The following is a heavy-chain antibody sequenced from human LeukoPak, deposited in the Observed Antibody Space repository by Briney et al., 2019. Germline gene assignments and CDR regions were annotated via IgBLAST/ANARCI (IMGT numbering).Heavy chain of an antibody. J-gene: IGHJ6*02. D-gene: IGHD4-17*01. CDR2: ISSSSSYI. CDR1: GFTFSSYS. CDR3: ASIYDYGDGYGMDV. Sequence: PGGSLRLSCAASGFTFSSYSMNWVRQAPGKGLEWVSSISSSSSYIYYADSVKGRFTISRDNAKNSLYLQMNSLRAEDTAVYYCASIYDYGDGYGMDVWGQGTTVTVSS. V-gene: IGHV3-21*01.